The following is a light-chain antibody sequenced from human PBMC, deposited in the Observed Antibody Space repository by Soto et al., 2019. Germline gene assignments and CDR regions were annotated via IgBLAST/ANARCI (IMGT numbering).Light chain of an antibody. CDR1: SSDVGGYNY. V-gene: IGLV2-14*01. J-gene: IGLJ3*02. CDR3: SSYTSSSWV. CDR2: DVS. Sequence: QSALTQPASVSGSPGQSITISCTGTSSDVGGYNYVSWYQQHPGKAPKLMIYDVSNRPSGVSNRFSGSKSGNTASLTISGLQAEDKADYYCSSYTSSSWVFGGGTKVTVL.